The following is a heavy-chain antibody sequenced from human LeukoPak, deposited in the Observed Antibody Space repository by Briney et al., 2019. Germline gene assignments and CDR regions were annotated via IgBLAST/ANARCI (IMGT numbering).Heavy chain of an antibody. V-gene: IGHV4-28*05. D-gene: IGHD3-22*01. CDR3: ARISITMIVVG. J-gene: IGHJ4*02. CDR1: GYSISSSNW. CDR2: IYYSGGI. Sequence: PSETLSLTCAVSGYSISSSNWWGWIRQPPGKGLEWIGYIYYSGGIYYNPSLKSRVTMSVDTSKNQFSLKLSSVTAVDTAVYYCARISITMIVVGWGQGTLVTVSS.